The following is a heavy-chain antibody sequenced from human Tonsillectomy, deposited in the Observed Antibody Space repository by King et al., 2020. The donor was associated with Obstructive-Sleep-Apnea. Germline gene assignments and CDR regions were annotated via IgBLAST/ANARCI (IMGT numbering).Heavy chain of an antibody. D-gene: IGHD1-26*01. CDR1: GYTFTSYD. J-gene: IGHJ4*02. Sequence: QLVQSGAEGKKPGASVKVSCKASGYTFTSYDINWVRQATGQGLEWMGGRNSNSGDKGYAQRFQGRVTMTRNTSISTAYMERSSLRSEDTAVYYCARIRPEATKIWDSWGQGSLVTVSS. CDR3: ARIRPEATKIWDS. V-gene: IGHV1-8*01. CDR2: RNSNSGDK.